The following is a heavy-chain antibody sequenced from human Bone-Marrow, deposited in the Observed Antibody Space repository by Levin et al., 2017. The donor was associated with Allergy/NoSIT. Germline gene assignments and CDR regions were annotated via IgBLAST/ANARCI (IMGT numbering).Heavy chain of an antibody. CDR3: AKARGGATAGMWGYFHH. D-gene: IGHD6-13*01. CDR1: GGTFRNYA. V-gene: IGHV1-69*13. Sequence: ASVKVSCKASGGTFRNYAISWVRQAPGQGLEWMGGIIPMFGAATYAQKFRGRVSVTADESTSTAYIELSSLRSEDTAIYYCAKARGGATAGMWGYFHHWGQGTLVTVAS. J-gene: IGHJ1*01. CDR2: IIPMFGAA.